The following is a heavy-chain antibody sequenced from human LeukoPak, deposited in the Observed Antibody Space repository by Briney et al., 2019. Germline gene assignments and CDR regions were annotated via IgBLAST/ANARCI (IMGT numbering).Heavy chain of an antibody. V-gene: IGHV3-48*01. CDR2: ISSHSSSI. CDR3: ARGNGDYAIHPDY. D-gene: IGHD4-17*01. Sequence: AGGSLRLSCAASGFTFSNYEMNWVRQAPGKGLEWVSYISSHSSSIYYADSVKGRSTISRDNSKSTLYLLINSLRADDTAVYYCARGNGDYAIHPDYWGQGTLVTVSS. CDR1: GFTFSNYE. J-gene: IGHJ4*02.